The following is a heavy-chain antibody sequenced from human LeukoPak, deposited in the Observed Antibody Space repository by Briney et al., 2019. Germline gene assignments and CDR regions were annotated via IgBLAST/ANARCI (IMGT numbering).Heavy chain of an antibody. Sequence: GGSLRLSCTASGFTFSSFGMNWVRQAPGKGLEWVAVISYDGSNKYYADSVKGRFTISRDNSKNTLYLQMNSLRAEDTAVYYCAKGRYGDYVYYFDYWGQGTLVTVSS. CDR1: GFTFSSFG. D-gene: IGHD4-17*01. CDR3: AKGRYGDYVYYFDY. J-gene: IGHJ4*02. CDR2: ISYDGSNK. V-gene: IGHV3-30*18.